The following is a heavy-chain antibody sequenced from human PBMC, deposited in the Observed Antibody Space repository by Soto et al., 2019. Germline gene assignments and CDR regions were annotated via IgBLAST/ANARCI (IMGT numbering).Heavy chain of an antibody. D-gene: IGHD2-8*01. V-gene: IGHV1-3*01. CDR3: ARPNVLMVYEGWFDP. Sequence: GASVKVSCKASGYTFTSYAMHWVRQAPGQRLEWMGWINAGNGNTKYSQKFQGRVTITRDTSASTAYMELSSLRSEDTAVYYCARPNVLMVYEGWFDPWGQGTLVTVSS. J-gene: IGHJ5*02. CDR2: INAGNGNT. CDR1: GYTFTSYA.